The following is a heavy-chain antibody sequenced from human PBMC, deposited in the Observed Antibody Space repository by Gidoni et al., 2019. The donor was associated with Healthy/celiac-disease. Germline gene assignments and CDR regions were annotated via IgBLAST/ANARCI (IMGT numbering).Heavy chain of an antibody. Sequence: EVQLLESGGGLVQPGGSLRLSCAASGFTFSSYAMSWVRQAPGKGLEWVSAISGSGGSTYYADSVKGRFTISRDNAKNTLYLQRNSLRAEYTAVYYCAKAISGYYYYYYGMDVWGQGTTVTVSS. CDR3: AKAISGYYYYYYGMDV. CDR2: ISGSGGST. J-gene: IGHJ6*02. CDR1: GFTFSSYA. D-gene: IGHD3-22*01. V-gene: IGHV3-23*01.